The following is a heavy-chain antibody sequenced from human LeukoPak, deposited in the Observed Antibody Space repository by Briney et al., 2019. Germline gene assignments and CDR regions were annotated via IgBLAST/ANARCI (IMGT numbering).Heavy chain of an antibody. CDR3: ARERGYDVPIFDY. CDR2: INPNSGGT. CDR1: GYTFTGYC. D-gene: IGHD5-12*01. V-gene: IGHV1-2*02. Sequence: ASVKVSCKASGYTFTGYCMHWVRQAPGQGLEWMGWINPNSGGTDYAQKLQGRVTMTTDTSTSTAYMELRSLRSDDTAVYYCARERGYDVPIFDYWGQGTLVTVPS. J-gene: IGHJ4*02.